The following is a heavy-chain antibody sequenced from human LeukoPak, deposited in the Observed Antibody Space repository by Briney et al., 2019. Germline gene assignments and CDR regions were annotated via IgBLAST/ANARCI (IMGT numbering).Heavy chain of an antibody. CDR2: INPSGGST. Sequence: ASVKVSCKASGYTFTSYYMHWVRQAPGQGLEWMRIINPSGGSTSYAQKFQGRVTMTRGTSTSTVYMELSSLRSEDTAVYYCARDGVLRFLEWLSPTYYYYMDVWGKGTTVTVSS. D-gene: IGHD3-3*01. CDR3: ARDGVLRFLEWLSPTYYYYMDV. CDR1: GYTFTSYY. J-gene: IGHJ6*03. V-gene: IGHV1-46*01.